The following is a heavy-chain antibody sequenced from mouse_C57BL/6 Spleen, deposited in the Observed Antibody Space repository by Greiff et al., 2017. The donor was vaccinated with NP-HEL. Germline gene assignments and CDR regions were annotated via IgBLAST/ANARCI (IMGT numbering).Heavy chain of an antibody. D-gene: IGHD4-1*01. J-gene: IGHJ3*01. CDR3: AREAGTDWFAY. V-gene: IGHV5-6*01. Sequence: EVQLVESGGDLVKPGGSLKLSCAASGFTFSSYGMSWVRQTPDKRLEWVATISSGGSYTYYPDSVKGRFTISRDNAKNTLYLQMSSVKSEDTAMYFCAREAGTDWFAYWGQGSLVTVSA. CDR1: GFTFSSYG. CDR2: ISSGGSYT.